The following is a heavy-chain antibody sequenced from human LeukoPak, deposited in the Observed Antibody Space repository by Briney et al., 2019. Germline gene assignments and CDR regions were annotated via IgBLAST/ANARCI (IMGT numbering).Heavy chain of an antibody. CDR1: GGTFSSYA. Sequence: ASVKVSCKASGGTFSSYAISWVRQAPGQGLEWMGGIIPIFGTANYAQKFQGRVTMTRNTSISTAYMELSSLRSEDTAVYYCATGSYRIQFDYWGQGTLVTVSS. V-gene: IGHV1-69*05. CDR3: ATGSYRIQFDY. CDR2: IIPIFGTA. J-gene: IGHJ4*02. D-gene: IGHD5-18*01.